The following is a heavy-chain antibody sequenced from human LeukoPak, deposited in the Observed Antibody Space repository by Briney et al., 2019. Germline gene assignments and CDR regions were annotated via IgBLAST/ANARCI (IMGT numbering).Heavy chain of an antibody. CDR2: ISAYNGNA. D-gene: IGHD2-2*01. Sequence: ASVKVSFKASGYTCTNYGISWVRHAPGQGLEWMGWISAYNGNADYAQNLQGRVTMTTDTSTNTGYMELRSLRSDDTAVYYCARVGAYCTSTSCFDYWGQGTLVTVSS. CDR3: ARVGAYCTSTSCFDY. J-gene: IGHJ4*02. CDR1: GYTCTNYG. V-gene: IGHV1-18*01.